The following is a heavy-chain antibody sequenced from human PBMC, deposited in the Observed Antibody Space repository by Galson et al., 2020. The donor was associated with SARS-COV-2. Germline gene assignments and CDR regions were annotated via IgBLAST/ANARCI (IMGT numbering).Heavy chain of an antibody. V-gene: IGHV3-30*01. CDR1: GFTFSGQA. Sequence: GGSLRLSCAASGFTFSGQAMHWVRQAPGKGLEWVGIISYDGTTRYNGDSVKGRFTISRDNSKNTLFLQMNNLRPEDTATYYCARETDDYISSWYDYWGQGTRVTVAS. CDR2: ISYDGTTR. J-gene: IGHJ4*02. CDR3: ARETDDYISSWYDY. D-gene: IGHD6-13*01.